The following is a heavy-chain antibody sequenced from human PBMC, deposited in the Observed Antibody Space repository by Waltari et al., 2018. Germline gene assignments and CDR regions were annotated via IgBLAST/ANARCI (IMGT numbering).Heavy chain of an antibody. CDR3: ARRTRIAVAGTGHDAFDI. D-gene: IGHD6-19*01. J-gene: IGHJ3*02. V-gene: IGHV4-59*12. CDR2: IYYSGST. Sequence: QVQLQESGPGLVKPSETLSLTCTVSGGSISSYYWSWIRQPPGKGLEWIGYIYYSGSTNYNPALKSRVTISVDTSKNQFSLKLSSVTAADTAVYYCARRTRIAVAGTGHDAFDIWGQGTMVTVSS. CDR1: GGSISSYY.